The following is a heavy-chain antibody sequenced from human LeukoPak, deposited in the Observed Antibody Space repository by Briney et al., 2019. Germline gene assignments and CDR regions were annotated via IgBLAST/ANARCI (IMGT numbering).Heavy chain of an antibody. CDR3: ARHGIAARRPLDY. CDR2: IYYSGST. D-gene: IGHD6-6*01. CDR1: GGSISSGGYY. V-gene: IGHV4-39*01. Sequence: SETLSLTCTVSGGSISSGGYYWDWIRQPPGMGLEYIGSIYYSGSTYYNPSLKSRVTISVDTSKNQFSLKLSSVTAADTAVYYCARHGIAARRPLDYWGQGTLVTVSS. J-gene: IGHJ4*02.